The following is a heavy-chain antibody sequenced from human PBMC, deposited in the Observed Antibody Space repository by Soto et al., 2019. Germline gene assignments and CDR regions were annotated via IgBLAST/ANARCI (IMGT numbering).Heavy chain of an antibody. CDR2: ISSSGSTI. CDR3: ASEAVAGPEVDY. CDR1: GFTFSDYY. D-gene: IGHD6-19*01. Sequence: PGGSLRLSCAASGFTFSDYYMSWIRQAPGKGLEWVSYISSSGSTIYYADSVKGRFTISRDNAKNSLYLQMNSLRAEDTAVYYCASEAVAGPEVDYWGQGTLVTVSS. V-gene: IGHV3-11*01. J-gene: IGHJ4*02.